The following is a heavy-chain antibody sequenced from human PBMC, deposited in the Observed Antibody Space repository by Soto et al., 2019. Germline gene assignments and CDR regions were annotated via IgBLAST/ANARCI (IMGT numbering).Heavy chain of an antibody. CDR3: VRENDYVGAYSYGMDV. V-gene: IGHV3-74*01. D-gene: IGHD4-17*01. CDR1: GFTFSNYW. CDR2: IKSDGSTT. J-gene: IGHJ6*02. Sequence: EVQVVESGGGLVQPGGSLRLSCAASGFTFSNYWMHWVRQAAGKGLVWVSRIKSDGSTTTYADTVKGRFTISRDNAKDTLYLQMNSLRAEDTGVYYCVRENDYVGAYSYGMDVWGQGTTVTVSS.